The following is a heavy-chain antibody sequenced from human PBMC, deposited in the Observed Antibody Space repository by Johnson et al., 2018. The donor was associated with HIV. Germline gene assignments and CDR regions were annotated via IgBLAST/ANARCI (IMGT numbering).Heavy chain of an antibody. CDR2: IKTKTDGGTT. CDR3: SVDAFDI. CDR1: GFTFSNAC. V-gene: IGHV3-15*01. Sequence: VQLVESGGGLVKPGGSLTLSCAASGFTFSNACMSWVRQAPGKGLEWVGRIKTKTDGGTTDYPAPVKGRFTISRDDSKNTLYLQMNSLKTEDTAVYYCSVDAFDIWGQGTMVTVSS. J-gene: IGHJ3*02.